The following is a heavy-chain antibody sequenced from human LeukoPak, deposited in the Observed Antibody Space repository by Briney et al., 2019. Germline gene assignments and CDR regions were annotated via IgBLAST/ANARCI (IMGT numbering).Heavy chain of an antibody. D-gene: IGHD1-1*01. CDR3: AKDLLERPLHAFGI. J-gene: IGHJ3*02. CDR1: GFTFDDYA. Sequence: PGGSLSLSCAASGFTFDDYAMHWVRQAPGKGLEWVSGISWNSGSIGYADSVEGRFTISRDNAKNSLYLQMNSLRAEDTALYYCAKDLLERPLHAFGIWGQGTMVTVSS. V-gene: IGHV3-9*01. CDR2: ISWNSGSI.